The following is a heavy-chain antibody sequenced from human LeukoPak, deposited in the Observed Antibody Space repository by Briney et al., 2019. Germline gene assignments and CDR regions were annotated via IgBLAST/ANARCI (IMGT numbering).Heavy chain of an antibody. D-gene: IGHD3-22*01. Sequence: EASVKVSCKASGGTFSSYAISWVRRAPGQGLEWMGGIIPIFGTANYAQKFQGRVTITADESTSTAYMELSSLRSEDTAVYYCAREAYYYDSSGYLWVDAFDIWGQGTMVTVSS. J-gene: IGHJ3*02. CDR1: GGTFSSYA. V-gene: IGHV1-69*13. CDR2: IIPIFGTA. CDR3: AREAYYYDSSGYLWVDAFDI.